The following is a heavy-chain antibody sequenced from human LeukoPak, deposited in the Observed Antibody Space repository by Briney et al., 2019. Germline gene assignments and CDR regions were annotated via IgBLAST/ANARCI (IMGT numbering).Heavy chain of an antibody. D-gene: IGHD5-12*01. CDR2: INAGNGNA. CDR3: ARDIVRDSGYDFFY. CDR1: GYTFTSYA. Sequence: GASVKVSCKASGYTFTSYAMHWVRQAPGQRLEWMGWINAGNGNAKYSQKFQGRVTITRDTSASTAYMELSSLRSEDTAVYYCARDIVRDSGYDFFYWGQGTLVTVSS. V-gene: IGHV1-3*01. J-gene: IGHJ4*02.